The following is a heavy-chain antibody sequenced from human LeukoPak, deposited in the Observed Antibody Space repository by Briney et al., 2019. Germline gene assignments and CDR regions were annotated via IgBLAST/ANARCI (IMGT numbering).Heavy chain of an antibody. CDR3: TTAGSHYYGSGSYYMLPDAFDI. Sequence: PGGSLRLSCAASGFTFSNAWMSWVRQAPGKGLEWVGRIKSKTDGGTTDYAAPVKGRFTISRDDSKNTLYLQMNSLKTEDTAVYYCTTAGSHYYGSGSYYMLPDAFDIWGQGTMVTVSS. V-gene: IGHV3-15*01. CDR2: IKSKTDGGTT. D-gene: IGHD3-10*01. CDR1: GFTFSNAW. J-gene: IGHJ3*02.